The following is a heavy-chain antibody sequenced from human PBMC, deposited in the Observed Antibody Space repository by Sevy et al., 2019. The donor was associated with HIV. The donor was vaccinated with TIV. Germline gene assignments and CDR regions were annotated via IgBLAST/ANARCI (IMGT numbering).Heavy chain of an antibody. J-gene: IGHJ3*02. CDR1: GGTFSSYA. D-gene: IGHD3-10*02. Sequence: ASVKVSCKASGGTFSSYAISWVRQAPGQGLEWMGGIIPIFGTANYAQKFQGRVTITADKSTSTAYMELSSLRSEDTAVYYCVRGGANARGVIITNSDAFDIWGQGTMVTVSS. V-gene: IGHV1-69*06. CDR3: VRGGANARGVIITNSDAFDI. CDR2: IIPIFGTA.